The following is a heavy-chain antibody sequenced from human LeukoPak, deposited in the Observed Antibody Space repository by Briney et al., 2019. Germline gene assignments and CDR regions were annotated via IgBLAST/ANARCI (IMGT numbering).Heavy chain of an antibody. D-gene: IGHD6-19*01. CDR2: IYHSGST. CDR1: GYSISSGYY. J-gene: IGHJ5*02. V-gene: IGHV4-38-2*02. Sequence: SETLSLTCTVSGYSISSGYYWGWIRQPPGKGLEWIGSIYHSGSTYYNPSLKSRVTISVDTSKNQFSLKLSSVTAADTAVYYCARDWASSGWYYWFDPWGQGTLVTVSS. CDR3: ARDWASSGWYYWFDP.